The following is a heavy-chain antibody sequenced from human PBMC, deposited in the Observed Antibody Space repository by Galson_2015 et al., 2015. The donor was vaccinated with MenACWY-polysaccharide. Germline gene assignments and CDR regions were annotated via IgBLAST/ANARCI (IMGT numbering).Heavy chain of an antibody. CDR1: GFTFGTYG. CDR2: ISYDGINK. Sequence: SLRLSCAASGFTFGTYGMHWVRQAPGKGLEWVGVISYDGINKYYADSVKGRVTTSRDDSQNSLFLQWNSLRGEDTAIYYCVRDASPLGRYFDSKGWDYWGQGSLVTVSS. J-gene: IGHJ4*02. V-gene: IGHV3-30*03. CDR3: VRDASPLGRYFDSKGWDY. D-gene: IGHD3-9*01.